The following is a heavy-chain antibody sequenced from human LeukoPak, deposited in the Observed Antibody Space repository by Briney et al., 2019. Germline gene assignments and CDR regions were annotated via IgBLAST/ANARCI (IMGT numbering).Heavy chain of an antibody. Sequence: GDSLKISCKGSGYSFTFYWIGWVRQMPGKGLEWMGAIYPGDSDTRYSPSFEGQVTISVDKSISTAYLQWNSLKASDTAMYYCAGGDRLYYFDYWGQGTLVTVSS. V-gene: IGHV5-51*01. D-gene: IGHD2-21*02. CDR1: GYSFTFYW. J-gene: IGHJ4*02. CDR2: IYPGDSDT. CDR3: AGGDRLYYFDY.